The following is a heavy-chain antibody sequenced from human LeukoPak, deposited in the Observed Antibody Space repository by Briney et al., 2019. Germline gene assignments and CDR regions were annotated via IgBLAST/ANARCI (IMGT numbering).Heavy chain of an antibody. J-gene: IGHJ2*01. D-gene: IGHD5-12*01. CDR3: AKDSGYDWGYFDL. CDR1: GFTFINYA. CDR2: ISKSSDAT. Sequence: GGSLRLSCAASGFTFINYAMSWVRQAPGKGLEWVSLISKSSDATYYAPSVKGRFTISRDNSKNTLYLQMNSLRAEDTAVYYCAKDSGYDWGYFDLWGRGTLVTVSS. V-gene: IGHV3-23*01.